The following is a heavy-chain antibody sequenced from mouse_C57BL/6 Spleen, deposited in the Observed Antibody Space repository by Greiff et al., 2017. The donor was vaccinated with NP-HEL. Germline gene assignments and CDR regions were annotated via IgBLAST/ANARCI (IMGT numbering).Heavy chain of an antibody. D-gene: IGHD6-1*01. CDR3: APLPNY. V-gene: IGHV1-59*01. CDR2: IDPSDSYT. Sequence: QVQLQQPGAELVRPGTSVKLSCKASGYTFTSYWMHWVKQRPGQGLEWIGVIDPSDSYTNYNQKFKGKATLTVDTSSSTAYMQLSSLTSEDSAVYYCAPLPNYWGQGTTLTVSS. CDR1: GYTFTSYW. J-gene: IGHJ2*01.